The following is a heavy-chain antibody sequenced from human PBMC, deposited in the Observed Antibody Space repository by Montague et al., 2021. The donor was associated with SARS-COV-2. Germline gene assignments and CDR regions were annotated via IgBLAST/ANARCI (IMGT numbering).Heavy chain of an antibody. CDR2: VYYNGDT. D-gene: IGHD2/OR15-2a*01. J-gene: IGHJ5*02. CDR3: ARDAYYFGPGRENHGAFDP. V-gene: IGHV4-59*11. CDR1: GGSTASHY. Sequence: SETLSLTCTVSGGSTASHYWNWIRQSPGKRPEWIGYVYYNGDTKYNPSLNSRVSMSMDTSKQEFSMRLISITAADTAVYYCARDAYYFGPGRENHGAFDPWGQGILVTVSS.